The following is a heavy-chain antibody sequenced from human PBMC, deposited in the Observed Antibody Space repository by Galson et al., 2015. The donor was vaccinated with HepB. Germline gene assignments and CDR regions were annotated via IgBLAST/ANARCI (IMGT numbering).Heavy chain of an antibody. J-gene: IGHJ5*02. Sequence: SVKVSCKASGYTFTDYYMHWVRQAPGQGLEWMGRINPNSGGTEYAQTSQGRVTMTRDTSISTAYMDLTRLRSDDTAVYYCARGLSVLVVPKVIYTRFDPWGQGSLVTVSS. CDR2: INPNSGGT. V-gene: IGHV1-2*06. D-gene: IGHD2-15*01. CDR1: GYTFTDYY. CDR3: ARGLSVLVVPKVIYTRFDP.